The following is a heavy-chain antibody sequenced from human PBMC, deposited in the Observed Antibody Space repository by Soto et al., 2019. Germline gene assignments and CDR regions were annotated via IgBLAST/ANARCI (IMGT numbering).Heavy chain of an antibody. V-gene: IGHV1-69*01. CDR1: EGTFNSYA. CDR2: IIPYYNTL. D-gene: IGHD6-13*01. Sequence: QAQVVQSGAEVRKPGSSVKLSCKASEGTFNSYAIAWVRQAPGQGLEWMGGIIPYYNTLNYAQKFQDRVTITAYDSTDTVYMELSSLRSDDTAVYFCASGASRWYPYFFDSWAQGTLVTVSS. CDR3: ASGASRWYPYFFDS. J-gene: IGHJ4*02.